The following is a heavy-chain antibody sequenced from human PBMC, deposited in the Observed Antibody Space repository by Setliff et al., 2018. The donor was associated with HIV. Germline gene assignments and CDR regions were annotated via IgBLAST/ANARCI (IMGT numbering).Heavy chain of an antibody. Sequence: SETLSLTCNVSGVSINTDNFYWSWIRQHPGKGLEWIGYIYYSGSTYYNPSLKSRLTISLDTSKNQFSLKLRSVTAADTAVYYCARGLPSYYYETSGSLGWFDPWGQGTLVTVSS. CDR3: ARGLPSYYYETSGSLGWFDP. V-gene: IGHV4-31*03. CDR1: GVSINTDNFY. D-gene: IGHD3-22*01. CDR2: IYYSGST. J-gene: IGHJ5*02.